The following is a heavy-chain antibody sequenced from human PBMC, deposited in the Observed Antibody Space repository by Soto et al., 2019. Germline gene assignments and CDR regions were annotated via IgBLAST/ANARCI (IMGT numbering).Heavy chain of an antibody. D-gene: IGHD6-6*01. J-gene: IGHJ4*02. Sequence: KTSETLSLTCTVSGASISSGGYYWSWIRQLPGKGLEWIGYIYFSGSTYYNPSLKSRVTISVDTSKNQFSLKLTSVTAADTAVYYCASRYSTSGYFDYWGQGTLVTVSS. V-gene: IGHV4-31*03. CDR1: GASISSGGYY. CDR3: ASRYSTSGYFDY. CDR2: IYFSGST.